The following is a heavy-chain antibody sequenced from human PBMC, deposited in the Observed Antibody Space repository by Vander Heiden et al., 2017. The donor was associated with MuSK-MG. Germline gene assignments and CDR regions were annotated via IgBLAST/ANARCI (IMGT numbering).Heavy chain of an antibody. Sequence: QVQLQQWGAGLLKPSETLSLTGAVYGWSFSGYYWSWIRQPPGKGLEWIGEINHSGSTNYNPSLKSRVTISVDTSKNQFSLKLSSVTAADTAVYYCARNQEESPSYFDYWGQGTLVTVSS. CDR3: ARNQEESPSYFDY. CDR2: INHSGST. J-gene: IGHJ4*02. V-gene: IGHV4-34*01. CDR1: GWSFSGYY.